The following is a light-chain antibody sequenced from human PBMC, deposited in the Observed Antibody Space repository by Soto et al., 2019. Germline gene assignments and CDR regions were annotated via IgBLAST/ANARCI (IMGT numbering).Light chain of an antibody. CDR1: SSDVGDYNS. CDR3: CSYVGGYSYV. V-gene: IGLV2-11*01. J-gene: IGLJ1*01. Sequence: QSALTQPRSVSGSPGQSVTVSCIGTSSDVGDYNSVSWYQQHPGKAPKLMIYDVSKRPSGVPDRFSCSKSGNTASLTISRLQAEDEADYYCCSYVGGYSYVFGIGTKVTVL. CDR2: DVS.